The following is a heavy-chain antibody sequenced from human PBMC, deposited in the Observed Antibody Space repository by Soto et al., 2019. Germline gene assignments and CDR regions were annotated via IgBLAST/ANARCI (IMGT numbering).Heavy chain of an antibody. Sequence: ASVKVSCKASGYTFTSYYMHWVRQAPGQGLEWMGIINPSGGSTSYAQKFQGRVTMTRDTSTSTVYMKLSSLRSEDTAVYYCARASGAARSLYYYYYGMDVWGQGTTVTVSS. J-gene: IGHJ6*02. CDR3: ARASGAARSLYYYYYGMDV. CDR1: GYTFTSYY. CDR2: INPSGGST. V-gene: IGHV1-46*01. D-gene: IGHD6-6*01.